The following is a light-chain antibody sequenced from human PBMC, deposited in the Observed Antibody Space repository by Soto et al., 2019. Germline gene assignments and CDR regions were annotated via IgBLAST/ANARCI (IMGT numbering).Light chain of an antibody. V-gene: IGKV3-20*01. J-gene: IGKJ1*01. CDR1: QSVNTIY. Sequence: EIVLTQSPGTLSLSPGERATLSCRASQSVNTIYFAWYQQKPGQAPRLLIYSTSNRATGIPDRLSGSGSGTDFTLTISRLETEDFAVYYCQQYDTSPRTFGQGTKVDIK. CDR2: STS. CDR3: QQYDTSPRT.